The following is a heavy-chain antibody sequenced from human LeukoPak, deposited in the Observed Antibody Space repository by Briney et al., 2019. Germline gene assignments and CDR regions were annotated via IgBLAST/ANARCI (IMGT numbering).Heavy chain of an antibody. Sequence: ASVTVSCKTSGFRVSDYYLHWVRQAPGQGLEWMGWIRGDTGDTDSPQKFQGRVTMTRDTSSNTAYMELSRLTFDDTAMYFCARVRGNSCGYWGQGTLVTVSS. CDR3: ARVRGNSCGY. CDR2: IRGDTGDT. CDR1: GFRVSDYY. D-gene: IGHD6-13*01. V-gene: IGHV1-2*02. J-gene: IGHJ4*02.